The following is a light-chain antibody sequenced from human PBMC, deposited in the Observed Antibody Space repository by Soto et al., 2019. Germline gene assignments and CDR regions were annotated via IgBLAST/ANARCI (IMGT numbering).Light chain of an antibody. J-gene: IGLJ2*01. V-gene: IGLV2-14*01. CDR3: ATWDGSLPGEV. CDR2: EVS. CDR1: SSDVGGYKY. Sequence: QSALTQPASVSGSPGQSITISCTGTSSDVGGYKYVSWYQQHPDKAPKLIIFEVSNRPSGIPDRFSGSKSGTSGTLDITGLQTGDEADYYCATWDGSLPGEVFGGGTKLTVL.